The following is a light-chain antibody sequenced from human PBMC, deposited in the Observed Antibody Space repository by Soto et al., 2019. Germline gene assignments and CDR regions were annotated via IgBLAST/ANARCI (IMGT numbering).Light chain of an antibody. CDR2: EVV. CDR1: SSDVGGYNY. CDR3: CSYTFSSTRV. Sequence: QSALTQPASVSGSPGQSITISCTGTSSDVGGYNYVSWYQQYPGTAPKLIIYEVVNRPSGVSNRFSGSKSGNTASLTISGLQPEDEADYYCCSYTFSSTRVFGGGTKVTVL. V-gene: IGLV2-14*01. J-gene: IGLJ3*02.